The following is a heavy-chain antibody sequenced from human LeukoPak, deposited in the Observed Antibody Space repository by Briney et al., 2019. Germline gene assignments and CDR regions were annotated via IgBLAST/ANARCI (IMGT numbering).Heavy chain of an antibody. CDR2: ISSSSSYI. Sequence: GGSLRLSCAASGFTFSSYEMNWVRQAPGKGLEWVSSISSSSSYIYYADSVKGRFTISRDNAKNSLYLQMNSLRAEDTAVYYCARDSGNYLDAFDIWGQGTMVTVSS. CDR1: GFTFSSYE. D-gene: IGHD1-7*01. V-gene: IGHV3-21*01. J-gene: IGHJ3*02. CDR3: ARDSGNYLDAFDI.